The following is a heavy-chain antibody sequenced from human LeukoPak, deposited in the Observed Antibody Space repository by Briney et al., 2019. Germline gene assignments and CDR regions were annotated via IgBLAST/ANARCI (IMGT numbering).Heavy chain of an antibody. CDR2: ISAYNGNT. CDR3: ARMLWFGEWVVGFDY. D-gene: IGHD3-10*01. Sequence: ASVKVSCKASGYTFTSYGISWVRQAPGQGLEWMGWISAYNGNTNYAQKLQGRVTMTTDTSTSTAYMELRSLRSDDTAVYYCARMLWFGEWVVGFDYRGQGTLVTVSS. J-gene: IGHJ4*02. V-gene: IGHV1-18*01. CDR1: GYTFTSYG.